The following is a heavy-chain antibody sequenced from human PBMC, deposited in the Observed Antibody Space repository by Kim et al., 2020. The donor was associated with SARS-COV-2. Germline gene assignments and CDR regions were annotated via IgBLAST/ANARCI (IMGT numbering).Heavy chain of an antibody. Sequence: ASVKVSCKASGYTFTSYYMHWVRQAPGQGLEWMGIINPSGGSTSYAQKFQGRVTMTRDTSTSTVYMELSSLRSEDTAVYYCARGVLLWFGELSTNNFDYWGQGTLVTVSS. J-gene: IGHJ4*02. CDR2: INPSGGST. CDR3: ARGVLLWFGELSTNNFDY. D-gene: IGHD3-10*01. CDR1: GYTFTSYY. V-gene: IGHV1-46*01.